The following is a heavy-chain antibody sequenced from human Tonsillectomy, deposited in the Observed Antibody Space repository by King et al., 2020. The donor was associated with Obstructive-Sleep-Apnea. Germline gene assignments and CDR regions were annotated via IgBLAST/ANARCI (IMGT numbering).Heavy chain of an antibody. D-gene: IGHD2-15*01. CDR3: AKDPDVVAATPGKIDY. J-gene: IGHJ4*02. CDR1: GFTFSNYG. CDR2: IRYDGSKK. Sequence: VQLVESGGGVVQPGRSLRLSCAASGFTFSNYGMHWVRQASGKGLEWVAFIRYDGSKKYYADSVKGRFTISRDNSKNTLYLQMNSLRAEDTAVYYCAKDPDVVAATPGKIDYWGQGTLVTVSS. V-gene: IGHV3-30*02.